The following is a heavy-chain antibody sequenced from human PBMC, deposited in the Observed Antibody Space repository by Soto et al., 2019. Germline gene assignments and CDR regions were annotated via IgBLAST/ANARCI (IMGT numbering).Heavy chain of an antibody. CDR1: GGTFNTYA. CDR3: ARSVGSGGVIGGFVY. V-gene: IGHV1-69*01. CDR2: FFPMFDLP. D-gene: IGHD3-16*02. J-gene: IGHJ4*02. Sequence: QVQLVQSWPEMKKPGSAVKVSCKASGGTFNTYAMNWVRPVPGQGLEWMGGFFPMFDLPRYEQKFQCRVTSTMEESSTTAYMDLSSLRFDDTAVAYCARSVGSGGVIGGFVYWGQGTLVSV.